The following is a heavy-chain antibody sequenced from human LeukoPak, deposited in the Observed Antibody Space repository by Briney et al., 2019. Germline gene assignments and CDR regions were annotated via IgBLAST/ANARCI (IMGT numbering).Heavy chain of an antibody. J-gene: IGHJ3*01. CDR1: GFTFGDYA. V-gene: IGHV3-49*03. D-gene: IGHD6-19*01. CDR2: IRSKAYGGTT. Sequence: PGGSLSLSCTASGFTFGDYAMSWFRQAPGKGLEWVGFIRSKAYGGTTEYAASVKGRFTISRDDSKSIAYLQMNSLKTEDTAVYYCTRVMIDSSGWHPDAFDLWGQGTMVTVSS. CDR3: TRVMIDSSGWHPDAFDL.